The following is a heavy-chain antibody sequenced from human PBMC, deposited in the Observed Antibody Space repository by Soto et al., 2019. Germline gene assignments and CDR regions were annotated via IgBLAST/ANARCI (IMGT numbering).Heavy chain of an antibody. CDR2: IYYSGST. Sequence: TLSLTCTVSGGSISSGDYYWSWIRQPPGKGLEWIGYIYYSGSTYYNPSLKSRVTISVDTSKNQFSLKLSSVTAADTAVYYCARAAIPVDTAMVTSALYYFDYWGQGTLVTVSS. CDR3: ARAAIPVDTAMVTSALYYFDY. V-gene: IGHV4-30-4*01. D-gene: IGHD5-18*01. J-gene: IGHJ4*02. CDR1: GGSISSGDYY.